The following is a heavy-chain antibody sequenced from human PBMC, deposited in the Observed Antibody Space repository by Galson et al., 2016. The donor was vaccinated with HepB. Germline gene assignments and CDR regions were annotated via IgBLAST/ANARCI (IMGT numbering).Heavy chain of an antibody. D-gene: IGHD3-22*01. J-gene: IGHJ4*02. CDR3: ARAAAYYYDSSGYLGIDY. CDR1: GFTFSSYW. Sequence: SLRLSCAASGFTFSSYWMHWVRQAPGKGLVWVSRINSDGSSITNADSVKGRFTISRDNAKNTLYLQMNSLRAEDMAVYYCARAAAYYYDSSGYLGIDYWGRGTPVTVSS. CDR2: INSDGSSI. V-gene: IGHV3-74*03.